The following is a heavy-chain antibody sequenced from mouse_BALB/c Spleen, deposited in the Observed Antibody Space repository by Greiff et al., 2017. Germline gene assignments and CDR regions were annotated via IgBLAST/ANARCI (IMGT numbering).Heavy chain of an antibody. CDR1: GYTFTEYI. D-gene: IGHD2-4*01. Sequence: VKLQESGAGLVKPGASVKLSCKASGYTFTEYIIHWVKQRSGQGLEWIGWFYPGSGSIKYNEKFKDKATLTADKSSSTVYMELSRLTSEDSAVYFGARHEEGDDYDGEFAYWGQGTLVTVSA. CDR2: FYPGSGSI. CDR3: ARHEEGDDYDGEFAY. J-gene: IGHJ3*01. V-gene: IGHV1-62-2*01.